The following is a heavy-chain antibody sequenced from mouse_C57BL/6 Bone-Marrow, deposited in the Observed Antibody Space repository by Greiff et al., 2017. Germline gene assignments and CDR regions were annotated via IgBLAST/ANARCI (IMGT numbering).Heavy chain of an antibody. CDR3: ARDYYGSSFFDY. D-gene: IGHD1-1*01. CDR1: GYTFTSYW. V-gene: IGHV1-50*01. CDR2: IDPSDSYT. Sequence: VQLQQSGAELVKPGASVKLSCKASGYTFTSYWMQWVKQRPGPGLEWIGEIDPSDSYTNYNQKFKGKATLTVDTSSSTAYMQLSSLTSEDAAVYYCARDYYGSSFFDYWGQGTTLTVSS. J-gene: IGHJ2*01.